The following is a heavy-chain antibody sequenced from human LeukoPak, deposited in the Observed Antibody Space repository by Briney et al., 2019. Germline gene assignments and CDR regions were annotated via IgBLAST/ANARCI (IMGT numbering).Heavy chain of an antibody. CDR2: LNCNSGGT. CDR1: GYTFTGYY. D-gene: IGHD5-12*01. J-gene: IGHJ4*02. V-gene: IGHV1-2*02. CDR3: ARDWFVDSGDDPFPFDY. Sequence: ASVTVSCKASGYTFTGYYMHWVRQAPGQGLEWMGWLNCNSGGTNYAQKFQGRVTMTRDTSISTAYLELNRLTSDDTAIYYCARDWFVDSGDDPFPFDYWGQGTLVSVSS.